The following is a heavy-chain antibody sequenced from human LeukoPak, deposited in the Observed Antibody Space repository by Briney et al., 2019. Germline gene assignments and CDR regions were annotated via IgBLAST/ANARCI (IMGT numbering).Heavy chain of an antibody. V-gene: IGHV6-1*01. CDR2: TYYRSKWYN. J-gene: IGHJ4*02. Sequence: SQTLSLTCAISGDSVSSNSAAWNWIRQSPSRGLEWLGRTYYRSKWYNDYAVSVKSRITINPDTSKNQFSLQLNSVTPEDTAVYYCARVLYDCSGGSCSGTDFDYWGQGTLVTVSS. CDR1: GDSVSSNSAA. D-gene: IGHD2-15*01. CDR3: ARVLYDCSGGSCSGTDFDY.